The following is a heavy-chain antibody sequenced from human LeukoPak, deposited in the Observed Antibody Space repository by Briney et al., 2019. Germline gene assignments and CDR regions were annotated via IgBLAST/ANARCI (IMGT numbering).Heavy chain of an antibody. J-gene: IGHJ6*02. CDR3: ATYCSSTSCYSREPYYYYYGMDV. CDR1: GYTLTELS. CDR2: FDPEDGET. V-gene: IGHV1-24*01. D-gene: IGHD2-2*01. Sequence: ASVKVSCKVSGYTLTELSMHWVRQAPGKGREWMGGFDPEDGETIYAQKFQGRVTMTEDTSTDTAYMELSSLRSEDTAVYYCATYCSSTSCYSREPYYYYYGMDVWGQGTTVTVSS.